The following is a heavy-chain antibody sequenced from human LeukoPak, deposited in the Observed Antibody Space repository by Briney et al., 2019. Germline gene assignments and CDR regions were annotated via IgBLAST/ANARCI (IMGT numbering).Heavy chain of an antibody. Sequence: SETLSLTCTVSGGSISSYYWSWIRQPPGKGLEWIGYIYYSGSTSYNPSLKSRVTISVDTSKNQFSLKLSSVTAADTAVYYCAREYCSSTSCYVWWFDPWGQGTLVTVSS. J-gene: IGHJ5*02. V-gene: IGHV4-59*01. D-gene: IGHD2-2*01. CDR3: AREYCSSTSCYVWWFDP. CDR1: GGSISSYY. CDR2: IYYSGST.